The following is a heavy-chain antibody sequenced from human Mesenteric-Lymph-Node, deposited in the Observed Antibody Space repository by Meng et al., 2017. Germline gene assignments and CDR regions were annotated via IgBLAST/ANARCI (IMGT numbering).Heavy chain of an antibody. V-gene: IGHV3-53*01. Sequence: GESLKISCAASGFTVSSNYMSWVRQAPGKGLEWVSVIYSGGSTYYADSVKGRFTISRDNSKNTLYLQMNSLRAEDTAVYYCARDSRESYYFDYWGQGTLVTVSS. J-gene: IGHJ4*02. CDR1: GFTVSSNY. CDR3: ARDSRESYYFDY. CDR2: IYSGGST. D-gene: IGHD3-16*01.